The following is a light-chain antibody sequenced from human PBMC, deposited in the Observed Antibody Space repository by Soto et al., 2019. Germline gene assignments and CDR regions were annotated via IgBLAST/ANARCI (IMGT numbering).Light chain of an antibody. CDR2: DVS. CDR3: SSYTSSSLYV. V-gene: IGLV2-14*01. CDR1: SSDVGGYNY. Sequence: QSALTQPASVSGSPGQSITISCTGTSSDVGGYNYVSWYQQLPGKAPKLMIYDVSDRPSGVSNRFSGSKSGNTASLTISGLQAEDEADYHCSSYTSSSLYVFGTGTKVTVL. J-gene: IGLJ1*01.